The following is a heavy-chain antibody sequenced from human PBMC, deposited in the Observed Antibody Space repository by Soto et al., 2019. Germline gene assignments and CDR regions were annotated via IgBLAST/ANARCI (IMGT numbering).Heavy chain of an antibody. V-gene: IGHV1-69*06. CDR1: GGTFSSYA. J-gene: IGHJ4*02. CDR3: ASWSGSYPKFDY. D-gene: IGHD1-26*01. Sequence: QVQLVQSGAEVKKPGSSVKVSCKASGGTFSSYAISWVRQAPGQGLEWMGGIFPIFGTANYEQKFQGRVTITADKSTSTAYMELSSLRSEDTAVYYFASWSGSYPKFDYWGQGTLVTVSS. CDR2: IFPIFGTA.